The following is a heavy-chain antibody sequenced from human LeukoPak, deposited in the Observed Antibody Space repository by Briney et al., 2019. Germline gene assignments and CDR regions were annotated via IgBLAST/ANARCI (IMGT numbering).Heavy chain of an antibody. V-gene: IGHV3-30*04. J-gene: IGHJ4*02. Sequence: GGSLRLSCAASGFTFSSYAMHWVRQAPGKGLEWVAVISYDGSNKYYADSVKGRFTISRDNSKNTLYLQMNSLRAEDTAVYYCARHSGSYYITGDYWGQGTLVTVSS. CDR1: GFTFSSYA. CDR2: ISYDGSNK. CDR3: ARHSGSYYITGDY. D-gene: IGHD1-26*01.